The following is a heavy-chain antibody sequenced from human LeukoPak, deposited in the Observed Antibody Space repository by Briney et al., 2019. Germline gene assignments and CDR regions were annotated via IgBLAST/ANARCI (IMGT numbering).Heavy chain of an antibody. CDR2: ISYDGSNK. D-gene: IGHD3-3*01. CDR1: GFTFSNYG. J-gene: IGHJ4*02. V-gene: IGHV3-30*18. Sequence: GGSLRLSCATSGFTFSNYGVHWVRQAPGKGLEWVAFISYDGSNKYYADSVKGRFTISRDNSKNTLYLQMNSLRAEDTALYFCAKVGGVVIPGSYWGQGTLVTISS. CDR3: AKVGGVVIPGSY.